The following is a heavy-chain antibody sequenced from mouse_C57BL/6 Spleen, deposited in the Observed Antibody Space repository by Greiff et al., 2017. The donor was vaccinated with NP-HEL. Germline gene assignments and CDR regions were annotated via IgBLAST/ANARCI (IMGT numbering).Heavy chain of an antibody. J-gene: IGHJ2*01. CDR2: IDPSDSYT. Sequence: VQLQQPGAELVMPGASVKLSCKVSGYTFTSYWMHWVKLRPGQGLEWIGEIDPSDSYTNYNQKFKGKSTLTVDKSTSAAYMQLSSLTSEDSAVYYCARFYYDYDEDYLDYWGQGTTLTVSS. D-gene: IGHD2-4*01. CDR1: GYTFTSYW. CDR3: ARFYYDYDEDYLDY. V-gene: IGHV1-69*01.